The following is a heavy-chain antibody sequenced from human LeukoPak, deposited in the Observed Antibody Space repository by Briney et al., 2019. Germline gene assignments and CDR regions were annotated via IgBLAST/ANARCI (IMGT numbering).Heavy chain of an antibody. V-gene: IGHV4-30-4*01. CDR3: ARGSEWLPDDY. CDR2: IYYSGST. Sequence: SETLSLTCTVSGGSISSGDYYWSWIRQPPGKGLEWIGYIYYSGSTYYNPSFKSRVTISVDTSKNQFSLKLSSVTAADTAVYYCARGSEWLPDDYWGQGTLVTVSS. CDR1: GGSISSGDYY. D-gene: IGHD6-19*01. J-gene: IGHJ4*02.